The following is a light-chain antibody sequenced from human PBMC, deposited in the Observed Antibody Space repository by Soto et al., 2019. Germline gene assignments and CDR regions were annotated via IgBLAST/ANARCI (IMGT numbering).Light chain of an antibody. CDR1: QSISIW. CDR2: KAS. Sequence: DIQKTQSPSTMSESVGDRVTISCRASQSISIWLAWYQQKPGKAPKLLIYKASSLESAVPSRFSGSGSGTEFTLTISSLQADDFATYYCQQYNSYSYTFGQGTKLEI. V-gene: IGKV1-5*03. CDR3: QQYNSYSYT. J-gene: IGKJ2*01.